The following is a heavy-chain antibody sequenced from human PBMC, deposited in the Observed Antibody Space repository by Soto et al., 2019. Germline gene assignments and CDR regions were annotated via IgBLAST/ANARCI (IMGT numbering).Heavy chain of an antibody. CDR3: ARSTYYYYYGMDV. J-gene: IGHJ6*02. Sequence: PSETLSLTCTVSGGSISSYYWSWIRQPPGKGLEWIGYIYYSGSTNYNPSLKSRVTISVDASKNQFSLKLSSVTAADTAVYYCARSTYYYYYGMDVWGQGTTVTVSS. CDR2: IYYSGST. CDR1: GGSISSYY. V-gene: IGHV4-59*08.